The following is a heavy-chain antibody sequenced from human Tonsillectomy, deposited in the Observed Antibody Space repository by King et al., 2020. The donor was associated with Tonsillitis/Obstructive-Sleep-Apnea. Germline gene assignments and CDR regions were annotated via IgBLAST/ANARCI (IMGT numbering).Heavy chain of an antibody. Sequence: QLVQSGGGLVKPGGSLRLSCAASGFTFSDVWMTWVRQGPGKGLEWVGRIKSKTGGGTTDYAAPVEGRFTISRDDSKQTMYLQMNSLKSEDTAMYYCTTVLSTGSQLGYWGQGTLVTVSS. CDR3: TTVLSTGSQLGY. CDR2: IKSKTGGGTT. CDR1: GFTFSDVW. D-gene: IGHD6-25*01. J-gene: IGHJ4*02. V-gene: IGHV3-15*01.